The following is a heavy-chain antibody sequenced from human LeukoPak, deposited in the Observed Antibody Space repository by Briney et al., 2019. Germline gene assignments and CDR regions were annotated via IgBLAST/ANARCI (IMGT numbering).Heavy chain of an antibody. CDR3: VRDLCSGGSCSDY. CDR1: GFTFSSYG. V-gene: IGHV3-33*01. J-gene: IGHJ4*02. D-gene: IGHD2-15*01. Sequence: GKSLRLSCAASGFTFSSYGMHWVRQAPGKGLEWVAVTWYDGRNNYYAASVKGRFTISRDDSKTTVYLLMNSLRAEDTAIYYCVRDLCSGGSCSDYWGQGTLVTVSS. CDR2: TWYDGRNN.